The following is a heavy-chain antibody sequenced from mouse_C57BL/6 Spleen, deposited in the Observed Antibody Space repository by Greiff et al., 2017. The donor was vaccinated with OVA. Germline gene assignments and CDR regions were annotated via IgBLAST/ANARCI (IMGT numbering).Heavy chain of an antibody. CDR3: ARQYDYDGYAMDY. Sequence: VKLQESGPGLVAPSQSLSITCTVSGFSLTSYGVHWVRQPPGKGLEWLVVIWSDGSTTYNSALKSRLSISKDNSKSQVFLKMNSLQTDDTAMYYCARQYDYDGYAMDYWGQGTSVTVSS. CDR1: GFSLTSYG. V-gene: IGHV2-6-1*01. J-gene: IGHJ4*01. CDR2: IWSDGST. D-gene: IGHD2-4*01.